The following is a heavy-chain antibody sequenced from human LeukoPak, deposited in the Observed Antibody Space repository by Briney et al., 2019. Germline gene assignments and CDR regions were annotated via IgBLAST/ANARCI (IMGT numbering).Heavy chain of an antibody. D-gene: IGHD5-18*01. J-gene: IGHJ4*02. CDR3: ARPTWIQLWYHFDY. CDR2: IYYSGST. CDR1: GGSISSSSYY. V-gene: IGHV4-39*01. Sequence: SETLSLTCTVSGGSISSSSYYWGWIRQPPGKGLERIGSIYYSGSTYYNPSLKSRVTISVDTSKNQFSLKLSSVTAADTAVYYCARPTWIQLWYHFDYWGQGTLLTVSS.